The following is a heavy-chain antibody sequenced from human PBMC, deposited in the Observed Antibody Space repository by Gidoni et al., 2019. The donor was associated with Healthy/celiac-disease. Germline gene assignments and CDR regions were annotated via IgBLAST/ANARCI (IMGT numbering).Heavy chain of an antibody. D-gene: IGHD3-22*01. V-gene: IGHV3-43D*03. CDR2: ISWDGGST. CDR3: AKDFDSSGYYPLFDY. J-gene: IGHJ4*02. Sequence: EVQLVESGGVVVQPGGSLRLSCAASGFTFDDYAMHWVRQAPGKGLEWVSLISWDGGSTYYADSVKGRFTISRDNSKNSLYLQMNSLRAEDTALYYCAKDFDSSGYYPLFDYWGQGTLVTVSS. CDR1: GFTFDDYA.